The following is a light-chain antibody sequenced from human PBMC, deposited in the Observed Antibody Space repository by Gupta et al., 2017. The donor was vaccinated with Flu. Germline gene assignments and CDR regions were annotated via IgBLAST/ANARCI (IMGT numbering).Light chain of an antibody. CDR3: QQDDSFPHS. J-gene: IGKJ2*03. CDR1: QSVLYSSNNKNY. CDR2: WAS. Sequence: DIVMTQSPDSLAVSLGERATINCKSSQSVLYSSNNKNYLAWYQQRPGQPPKLLVYWASTRQFGVPDRFSGSGSGTEFTLTISSLQADDVAVYYCQQDDSFPHSFGQGTKLQI. V-gene: IGKV4-1*01.